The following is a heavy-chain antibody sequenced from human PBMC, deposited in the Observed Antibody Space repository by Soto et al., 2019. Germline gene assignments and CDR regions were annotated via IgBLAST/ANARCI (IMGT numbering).Heavy chain of an antibody. CDR2: IYSGGST. CDR3: ARNLALRGGLAGSLGVYSYYYYMHV. J-gene: IGHJ6*03. V-gene: IGHV3-66*01. D-gene: IGHD6-19*01. CDR1: GFTVSASH. Sequence: EVQVVESGGGLVQPGGSLRLSCAASGFTVSASHMSWVRQAPGKGLGWVSVIYSGGSTYYADSVKGRFTISRDNSKNTLCLEMNSLRAEDTAVYYCARNLALRGGLAGSLGVYSYYYYMHVWGKGTTVTVSS.